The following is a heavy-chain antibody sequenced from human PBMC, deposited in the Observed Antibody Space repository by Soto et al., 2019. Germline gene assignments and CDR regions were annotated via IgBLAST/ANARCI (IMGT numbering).Heavy chain of an antibody. CDR3: AKPRGYYYDSSGPEDAFDI. J-gene: IGHJ3*02. V-gene: IGHV3-30*18. Sequence: GGSLRLSCAAPGFTFRGYGMHWVRQAPGQGLEWVAVISYDGSNKYYADSVKGRFTISRDNSKNTLYLQMNSLSAEDTAVYYCAKPRGYYYDSSGPEDAFDIWGQGTMVT. CDR2: ISYDGSNK. D-gene: IGHD3-22*01. CDR1: GFTFRGYG.